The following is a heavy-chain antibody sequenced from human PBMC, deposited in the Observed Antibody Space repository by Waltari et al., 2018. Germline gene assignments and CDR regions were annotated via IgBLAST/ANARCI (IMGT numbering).Heavy chain of an antibody. D-gene: IGHD3-3*01. V-gene: IGHV3-48*02. J-gene: IGHJ5*02. CDR1: GITFSNYG. CDR2: ISGTSSNK. CDR3: ALLGVVGHNWFDP. Sequence: EVQLVESGGALVQPGGSLSLSGAVSGITFSNYGMNWVRQAPGKGMEWVSHISGTSSNKYYTDSVRGRFTVSRDNDKNSVFLQMSSLTDEDTAVYYCALLGVVGHNWFDPRGQGTLVTVSS.